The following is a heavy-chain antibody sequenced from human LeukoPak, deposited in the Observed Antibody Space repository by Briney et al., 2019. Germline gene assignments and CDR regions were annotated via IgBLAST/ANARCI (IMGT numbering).Heavy chain of an antibody. D-gene: IGHD5-12*01. V-gene: IGHV4-31*03. CDR3: ARDEGGYDSLLLVY. CDR2: IDYSGTT. Sequence: SQTLSLTCTVSGGSIRSGDYYWAWIRQSPVKGLEWIGYIDYSGTTRYSPSLKSRVTISVDTSKNQFSLKLSSVTAADTAVYYCARDEGGYDSLLLVYWGQGTLVTVSS. J-gene: IGHJ4*02. CDR1: GGSIRSGDYY.